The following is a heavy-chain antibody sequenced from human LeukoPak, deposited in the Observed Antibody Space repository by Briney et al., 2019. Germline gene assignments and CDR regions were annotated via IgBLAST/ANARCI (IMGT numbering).Heavy chain of an antibody. Sequence: PGGSLRLSCAASGFTFSSYSMNWVRQAPGKGLEWVSYISSSSSTIYYADSVEGRFTISRDNAKNSLYLQMNSLRAEDTALYYCAKGIYSGYYQGAFDYWGQGTLVTVSS. CDR3: AKGIYSGYYQGAFDY. CDR2: ISSSSSTI. D-gene: IGHD3-22*01. J-gene: IGHJ4*02. V-gene: IGHV3-48*04. CDR1: GFTFSSYS.